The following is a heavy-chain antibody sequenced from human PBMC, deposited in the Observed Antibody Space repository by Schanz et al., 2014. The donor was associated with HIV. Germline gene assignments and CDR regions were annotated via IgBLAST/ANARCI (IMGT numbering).Heavy chain of an antibody. CDR1: GLPFSTSA. V-gene: IGHV3-74*02. CDR3: ARRSSDGGYYDN. J-gene: IGHJ4*02. CDR2: MNNDVSSR. D-gene: IGHD2-15*01. Sequence: DVQILESGGGLVQPGGSRRLSCAVSGLPFSTSAMSWVRQAPGKGLLWVSRMNNDVSSRLYADSVKGRFTISRDNAKNTLYLQMNSLRDEDTAVYYCARRSSDGGYYDNWGQGTLVTVSS.